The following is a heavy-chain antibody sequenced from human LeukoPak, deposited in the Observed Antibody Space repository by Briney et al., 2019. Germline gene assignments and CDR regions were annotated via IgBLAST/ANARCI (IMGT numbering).Heavy chain of an antibody. D-gene: IGHD3-3*01. CDR1: GYTFIDDY. J-gene: IGHJ4*02. CDR3: STSGVFWSGYFDS. Sequence: ASVKVSCKASGYTFIDDYMHWVRQAPGQGLDWMGWINPNSGGTNYAQKFQGRVTMTRDTSISTAYMELSSLRSDDTAVYYCSTSGVFWSGYFDSWGQGTLVTVSS. CDR2: INPNSGGT. V-gene: IGHV1-2*02.